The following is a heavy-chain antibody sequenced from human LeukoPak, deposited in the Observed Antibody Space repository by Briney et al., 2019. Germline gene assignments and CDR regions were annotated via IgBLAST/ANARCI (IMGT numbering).Heavy chain of an antibody. CDR3: AVGWIQLWSFDY. D-gene: IGHD5-18*01. Sequence: SVKVSCKASGGTFSSYAISWVRQAPGQGLEWMGRIIPIFGTANYAQKFQGRVTITADKSTSTAYMELSSLRSEDTAVYYCAVGWIQLWSFDYWGQGTLVTVSS. V-gene: IGHV1-69*06. J-gene: IGHJ4*02. CDR2: IIPIFGTA. CDR1: GGTFSSYA.